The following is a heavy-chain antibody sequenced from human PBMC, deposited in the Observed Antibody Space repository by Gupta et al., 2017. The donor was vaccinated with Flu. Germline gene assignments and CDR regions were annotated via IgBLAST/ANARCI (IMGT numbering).Heavy chain of an antibody. V-gene: IGHV3-7*01. CDR3: ARVLRFLEWENWFDP. J-gene: IGHJ5*02. D-gene: IGHD3-3*01. Sequence: APGKGLEWVANIKQDGSEKYYVDSVKGRFTISRDNAKNSLYLQMNSLRAEDTAVYYCARVLRFLEWENWFDPWGQGTLVTVSS. CDR2: IKQDGSEK.